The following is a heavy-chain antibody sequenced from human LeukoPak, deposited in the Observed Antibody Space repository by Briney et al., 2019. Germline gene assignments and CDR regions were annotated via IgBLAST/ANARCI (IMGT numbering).Heavy chain of an antibody. Sequence: GASVKVSCKTSGYTFTGYYIHWVRQAPGQGLERMVWINPNSGGTNYAQNFQGTVTMTRDTSTSTAYMELSSLRSDDTAVYYCARRLGTGTTLGYWGQGTLVTVSS. V-gene: IGHV1-2*02. CDR2: INPNSGGT. J-gene: IGHJ4*02. CDR1: GYTFTGYY. D-gene: IGHD1-1*01. CDR3: ARRLGTGTTLGY.